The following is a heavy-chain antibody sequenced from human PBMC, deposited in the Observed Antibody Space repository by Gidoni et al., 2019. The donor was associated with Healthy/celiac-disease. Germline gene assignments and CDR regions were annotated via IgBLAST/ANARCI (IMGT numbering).Heavy chain of an antibody. CDR2: IYYSGST. V-gene: IGHV4-59*01. J-gene: IGHJ4*02. Sequence: QVQLQESGPGLVKPSETLSLTCTVSGGSISSYYWSWIRQPPGKGLEWIGNIYYSGSTNYNPSLKSRVTISVDTSKNQFSLKLSSVTAADTAVYYCARDPQGGVVALWGQGTLVTVSS. CDR1: GGSISSYY. CDR3: ARDPQGGVVAL. D-gene: IGHD2-15*01.